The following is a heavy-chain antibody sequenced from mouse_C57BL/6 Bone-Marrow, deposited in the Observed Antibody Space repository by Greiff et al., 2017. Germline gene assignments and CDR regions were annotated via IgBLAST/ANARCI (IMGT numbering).Heavy chain of an antibody. J-gene: IGHJ1*03. CDR2: IYPGSGST. CDR3: ARPYYSDCWYCDV. Sequence: QVQLQQPGAELVKPGASVKMSCKASGYTFTSYSITWVKQRPGQGLEWIGDIYPGSGSTKYNEKFKSKATLTVDTSSSTAYMQLSRLTSEDSAVYYGARPYYSDCWYCDVEGRGTGVTV. V-gene: IGHV1-55*01. D-gene: IGHD2-12*01. CDR1: GYTFTSYS.